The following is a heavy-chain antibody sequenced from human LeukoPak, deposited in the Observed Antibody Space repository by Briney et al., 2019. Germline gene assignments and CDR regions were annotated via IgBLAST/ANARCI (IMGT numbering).Heavy chain of an antibody. Sequence: TSETLSLTCTVSGGSISSYYWSWIRQPPGKGLEWIGYIYYSGSANYNPSLKSRVTISVDTSKNQFSLKLSSVTAADTAVYYCARVVVIPTTPPPYYFDHWGQGTLVTVSS. D-gene: IGHD2-21*01. CDR1: GGSISSYY. J-gene: IGHJ4*02. CDR3: ARVVVIPTTPPPYYFDH. CDR2: IYYSGSA. V-gene: IGHV4-59*01.